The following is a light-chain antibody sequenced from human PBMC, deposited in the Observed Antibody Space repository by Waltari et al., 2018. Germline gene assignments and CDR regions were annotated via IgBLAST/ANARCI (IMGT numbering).Light chain of an antibody. Sequence: QSALTQEASVSGTVGQKVSLSCSGTSKNIGIYVGGLYQQISHGPPKTVMFGDSLPSGIPDRFSGSRSGTTASLSISDLQAEDEGFYYCSTWDSSLTAQVFGGGTKLTVL. CDR1: SKNIGIYV. J-gene: IGLJ2*01. CDR3: STWDSSLTAQV. CDR2: GDS. V-gene: IGLV1-36*01.